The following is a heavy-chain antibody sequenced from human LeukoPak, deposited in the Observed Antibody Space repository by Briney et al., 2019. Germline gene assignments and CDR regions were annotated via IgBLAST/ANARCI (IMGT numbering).Heavy chain of an antibody. V-gene: IGHV3-30-3*01. CDR2: ISYDGSNK. CDR1: GFTFSSYA. Sequence: GGSLRLSCAASGFTFSSYAMHWVRQAPGKGLEWVAVISYDGSNKYYADSVKGRFTISRDNSKNTLYLQMNSLRAEDTAVYYCAKDNPSMIVVVEGLFDYWGQGTLVTVSS. J-gene: IGHJ4*02. D-gene: IGHD3-22*01. CDR3: AKDNPSMIVVVEGLFDY.